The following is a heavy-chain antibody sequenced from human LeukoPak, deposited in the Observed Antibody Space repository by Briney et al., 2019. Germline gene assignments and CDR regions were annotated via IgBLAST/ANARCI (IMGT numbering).Heavy chain of an antibody. J-gene: IGHJ6*03. CDR2: IYYSGST. V-gene: IGHV4-59*01. CDR1: GGSISSYY. Sequence: SETLSLTCTVSGGSISSYYWSWIRQPPGKGLEWMGYIYYSGSTNYTPSLKSRVTISVDTSKNQFSLKLSSVTAADTAVYYCARVHSSSWSYYYYYYMDVWGKGTTVTISS. CDR3: ARVHSSSWSYYYYYYMDV. D-gene: IGHD6-13*01.